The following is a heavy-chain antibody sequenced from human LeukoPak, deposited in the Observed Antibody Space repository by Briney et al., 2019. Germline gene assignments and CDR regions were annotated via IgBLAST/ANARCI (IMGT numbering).Heavy chain of an antibody. CDR3: ARDLTTEGWFDP. CDR2: ISRSSSYI. J-gene: IGHJ5*02. V-gene: IGHV3-21*01. D-gene: IGHD4-17*01. Sequence: GGSLRLSCAASGFTFSSYSMNWVRQAPGKGLEWVSYISRSSSYIYYADSVKGRFTISRDNAKNSLYLQMNSLRAEDTAVYYCARDLTTEGWFDPWGQGTLVTVSS. CDR1: GFTFSSYS.